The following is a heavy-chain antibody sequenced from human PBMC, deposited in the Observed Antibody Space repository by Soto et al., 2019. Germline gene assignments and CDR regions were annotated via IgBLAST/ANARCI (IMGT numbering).Heavy chain of an antibody. CDR1: GGTFSSYA. V-gene: IGHV1-69*12. CDR2: IIPIFGTA. CDR3: ARSLARLEPPYYYYGMDV. D-gene: IGHD1-1*01. J-gene: IGHJ6*02. Sequence: QVQLVQSGAEVKKPGSSVQVSCKASGGTFSSYAISWVRQAPGQGLEWMGGIIPIFGTANYAQKFQGRVTITADESTSTAYMELSSLRSEDTAVYYCARSLARLEPPYYYYGMDVWGQGTTVTVSS.